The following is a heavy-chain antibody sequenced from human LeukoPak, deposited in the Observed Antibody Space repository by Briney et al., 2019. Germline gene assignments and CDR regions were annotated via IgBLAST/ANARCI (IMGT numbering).Heavy chain of an antibody. CDR3: ARDSPYCSSTSCYTE. J-gene: IGHJ4*02. Sequence: PSETLSLTCTVSGGSISSSSYYWGWIRQPPGKGLEWIGSIYHSGSTYYNPSLKSRVTISVDTSKNQFSLKLSSVTAADTAVYYCARDSPYCSSTSCYTEWGQGTLVTVSS. V-gene: IGHV4-39*07. D-gene: IGHD2-2*02. CDR1: GGSISSSSYY. CDR2: IYHSGST.